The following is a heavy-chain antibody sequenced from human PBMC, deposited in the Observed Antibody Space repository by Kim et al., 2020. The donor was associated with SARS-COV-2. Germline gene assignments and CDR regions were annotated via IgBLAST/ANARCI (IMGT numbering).Heavy chain of an antibody. CDR2: INYSGST. D-gene: IGHD2-15*01. J-gene: IGHJ4*02. CDR1: GGSISSYY. V-gene: IGHV4-59*01. Sequence: SETLSLTCTVSGGSISSYYWSWIRQPPGKGLEWIGYINYSGSTNYNPSLKSRVTISVDTSKNQFSLKLSTVTAADTAAYYCATGYCSGGSCPDFDYWGQG. CDR3: ATGYCSGGSCPDFDY.